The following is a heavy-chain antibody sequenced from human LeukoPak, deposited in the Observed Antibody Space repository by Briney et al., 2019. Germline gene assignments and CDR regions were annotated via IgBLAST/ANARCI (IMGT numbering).Heavy chain of an antibody. Sequence: SETLSLTCTVSGGSISSYYWSWIRQPPGKGLEWIGYIYYSGSTNYNPSLKSRVTISVDTSKNQFSLKLSSVTAADTAAYYCARETYYYDSSGYYHEYYFDYWGQGTLVTVSS. D-gene: IGHD3-22*01. CDR1: GGSISSYY. J-gene: IGHJ4*02. CDR2: IYYSGST. CDR3: ARETYYYDSSGYYHEYYFDY. V-gene: IGHV4-59*01.